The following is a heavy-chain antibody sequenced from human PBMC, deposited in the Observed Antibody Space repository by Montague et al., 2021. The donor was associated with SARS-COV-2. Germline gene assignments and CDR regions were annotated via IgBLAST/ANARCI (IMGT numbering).Heavy chain of an antibody. Sequence: SETLSLTCTVSGGSISSYYWSWIRQPPGKGLEWIGYIYHSGSTXXXPSXXXRVTISVDTSKNQFSLKLSSVTAADTAVYYCARQSGRLWGIAVAGAFDYWGQGTLVTVSS. CDR2: IYHSGST. CDR1: GGSISSYY. V-gene: IGHV4-59*08. D-gene: IGHD6-19*01. J-gene: IGHJ4*02. CDR3: ARQSGRLWGIAVAGAFDY.